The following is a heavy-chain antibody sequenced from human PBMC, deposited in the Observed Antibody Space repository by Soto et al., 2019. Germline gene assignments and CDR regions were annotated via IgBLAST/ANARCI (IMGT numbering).Heavy chain of an antibody. CDR1: GGSISSGGYY. D-gene: IGHD4-17*01. CDR2: IYYSGST. V-gene: IGHV4-31*03. CDR3: ARTTMVTLYYYGMDV. Sequence: QVQLQESGPGLVKPSETLSLTCTVSGGSISSGGYYWSWIRQHPGKGLEWIGYIYYSGSTYYNPSLKSRVTISVDTSKNQFSLKLSSVTAADTAVYYCARTTMVTLYYYGMDVRGQGTTVTVSS. J-gene: IGHJ6*02.